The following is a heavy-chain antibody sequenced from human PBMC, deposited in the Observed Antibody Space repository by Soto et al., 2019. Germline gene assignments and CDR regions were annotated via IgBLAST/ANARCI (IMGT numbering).Heavy chain of an antibody. CDR2: IYYSGST. CDR1: GGSISSYY. D-gene: IGHD6-13*01. Sequence: QVQLQESGPGLVTPSETLSLTCTVSGGSISSYYWSWIRQPPGKGLEWIGYIYYSGSTNYNPSLKSRVTISVETSKNQFSLKLSSVTAADTAVYYCAREGVSSSLYNYYGMDVWGQGTTVTVSS. CDR3: AREGVSSSLYNYYGMDV. V-gene: IGHV4-59*01. J-gene: IGHJ6*02.